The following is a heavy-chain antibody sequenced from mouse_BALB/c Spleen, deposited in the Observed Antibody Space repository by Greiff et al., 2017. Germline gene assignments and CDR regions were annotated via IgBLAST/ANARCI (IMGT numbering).Heavy chain of an antibody. J-gene: IGHJ4*01. D-gene: IGHD2-1*01. Sequence: LQQSGGGLVQPGGSMKLSCVASGFTFSNYWMNWVRQSPEKGLEWVAEIRLKSNNYATHYAESVKGRFTISRDDSKSSVYLQMNNLRAEDTGIYYCTPYGRYAMDYWGQGTSVTVSS. CDR3: TPYGRYAMDY. V-gene: IGHV6-6*02. CDR2: IRLKSNNYAT. CDR1: GFTFSNYW.